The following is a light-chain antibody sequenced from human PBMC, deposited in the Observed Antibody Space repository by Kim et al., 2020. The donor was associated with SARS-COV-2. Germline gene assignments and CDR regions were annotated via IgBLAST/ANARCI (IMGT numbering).Light chain of an antibody. CDR2: YES. V-gene: IGLV3-21*04. CDR3: QVWDSSSVV. J-gene: IGLJ2*01. CDR1: NSGSIN. Sequence: ARGRTARCTRGGKNSGSINGHWYQQEPGQAPVMVIYYESDRPSGIPERFSGSNSGNTATLTIRRVEAGDEADYYGQVWDSSSVVFGGGTKLTVL.